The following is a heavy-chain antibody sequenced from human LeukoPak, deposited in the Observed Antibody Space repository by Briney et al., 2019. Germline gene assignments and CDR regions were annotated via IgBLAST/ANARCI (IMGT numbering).Heavy chain of an antibody. CDR2: INPNSGGT. Sequence: GASVKVSCKASGYTFTGYYIHWVRQAPGQGLEWMGWINPNSGGTDYAQKFQGRVAMTRDTSISTAYMELSSLRSEDTAVYYCATELGYCSSTSCHDAFDIWGQGTMVTVSS. V-gene: IGHV1-2*02. J-gene: IGHJ3*02. CDR3: ATELGYCSSTSCHDAFDI. CDR1: GYTFTGYY. D-gene: IGHD2-2*01.